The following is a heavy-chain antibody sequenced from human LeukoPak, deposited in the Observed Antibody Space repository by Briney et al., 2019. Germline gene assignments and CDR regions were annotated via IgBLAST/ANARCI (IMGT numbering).Heavy chain of an antibody. CDR3: AGASYSGGWLYYFHY. V-gene: IGHV5-51*01. D-gene: IGHD6-19*01. J-gene: IGHJ4*02. Sequence: GESLKISCKVSGYSFTNYWIGWVRQMPGKGLEWMGIIYPADSDTKYSPSFQGQVTISADKSINTAYLQWSSLKASDTAIYYCAGASYSGGWLYYFHYWGQGTLVTVSS. CDR1: GYSFTNYW. CDR2: IYPADSDT.